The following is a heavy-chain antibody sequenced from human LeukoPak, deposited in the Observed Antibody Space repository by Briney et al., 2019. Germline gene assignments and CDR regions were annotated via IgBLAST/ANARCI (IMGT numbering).Heavy chain of an antibody. V-gene: IGHV1-69*13. J-gene: IGHJ6*04. CDR1: GCTFSSYA. Sequence: ASVKVSCKASGCTFSSYAISWVRQAPGQGLEWMGGIIPIFGTANYAQKFQGRVTITADESTSTAYMELSSLRSEDTAVYYCAREEVPAATIYYGMDVWGKGTTVTVSS. D-gene: IGHD2-2*01. CDR2: IIPIFGTA. CDR3: AREEVPAATIYYGMDV.